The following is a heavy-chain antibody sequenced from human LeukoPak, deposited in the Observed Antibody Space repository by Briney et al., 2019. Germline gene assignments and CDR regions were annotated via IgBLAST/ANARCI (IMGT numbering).Heavy chain of an antibody. CDR3: ASDGYCSGGGCYSNV. CDR2: IDPSDSYT. V-gene: IGHV5-10-1*01. J-gene: IGHJ6*02. D-gene: IGHD2-15*01. CDR1: GYSFTSYW. Sequence: GESLKISCKGSGYSFTSYWISWVRQMPGKGLEWMGRIDPSDSYTNYSPSFQGHVTISADKSISTAYLQWSSLKASDTAMYYCASDGYCSGGGCYSNVWGPGTTVTVSS.